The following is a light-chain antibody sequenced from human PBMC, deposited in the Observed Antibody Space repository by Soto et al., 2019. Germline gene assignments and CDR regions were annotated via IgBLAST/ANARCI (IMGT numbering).Light chain of an antibody. J-gene: IGKJ5*01. V-gene: IGKV3-20*01. CDR3: QQYGSSPIT. CDR1: QSVSRSY. CDR2: GAS. Sequence: DSALTQSPGTLAFSPGERASLSCRSSQSVSRSYLAWYQQKPGQAPRLLIYGASSRSTGIPDRFSGSGSGTDFTLTISRLEPEDFAVYYCQQYGSSPITFGQRARLE.